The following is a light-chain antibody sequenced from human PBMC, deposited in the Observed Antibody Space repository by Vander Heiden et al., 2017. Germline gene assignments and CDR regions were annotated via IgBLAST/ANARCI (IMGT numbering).Light chain of an antibody. V-gene: IGKV3-11*01. Sequence: EIVLTQSPATLSLSPGERATLSCRPSQSVSSYLAWYQQKPGQAPRLLIYDASNRATGIPARFSGSGSGTDFTLTISSLEPEDFAVYYCQQRSNSSTFGQGTRLEIK. CDR3: QQRSNSST. CDR1: QSVSSY. J-gene: IGKJ5*01. CDR2: DAS.